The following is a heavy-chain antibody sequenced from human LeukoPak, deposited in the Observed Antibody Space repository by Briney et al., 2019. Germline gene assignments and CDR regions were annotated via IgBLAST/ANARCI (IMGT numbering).Heavy chain of an antibody. V-gene: IGHV1-69*05. CDR3: ARAQPRLSGGNPLDY. CDR2: IIPIFGTA. Sequence: SVKVSCEASGGTFSSYAISWVRQAPGQGLEWMGGIIPIFGTANYAQKFQGRVTITTDESTSTAYMELSSLRSEDTAVYYCARAQPRLSGGNPLDYWGQGTLVTVSS. J-gene: IGHJ4*02. D-gene: IGHD4-23*01. CDR1: GGTFSSYA.